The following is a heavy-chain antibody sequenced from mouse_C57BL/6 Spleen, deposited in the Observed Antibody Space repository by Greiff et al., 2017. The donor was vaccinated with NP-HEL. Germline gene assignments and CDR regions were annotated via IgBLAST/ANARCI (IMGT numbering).Heavy chain of an antibody. CDR1: GYTFTSYW. CDR3: ARYYGTHWYFDG. D-gene: IGHD1-1*01. J-gene: IGHJ1*03. Sequence: QVQLQQPGAELVMPGASVKLSCKASGYTFTSYWMHWVKQRPGQGLEWIGEIDPSDSYTNYNQKFKGKSTLTVDKSSSTAYMQLSSLTSEDSAVYYCARYYGTHWYFDGWGTGTTVTVSS. V-gene: IGHV1-69*01. CDR2: IDPSDSYT.